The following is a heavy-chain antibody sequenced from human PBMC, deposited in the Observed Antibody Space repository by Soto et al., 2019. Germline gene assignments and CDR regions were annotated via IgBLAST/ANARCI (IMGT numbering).Heavy chain of an antibody. J-gene: IGHJ6*02. CDR2: IYYSGST. D-gene: IGHD2-15*01. Sequence: PSETLSFTCTVSGGSISSSSYYWGWIRQPPGKGLEWIGSIYYSGSTYYNPSLKSRVTISVDTSKNQFSLKLSSVTAADTAVYYCASPARIMIRRYYGMDVWGQGTTVTVSS. CDR3: ASPARIMIRRYYGMDV. CDR1: GGSISSSSYY. V-gene: IGHV4-39*01.